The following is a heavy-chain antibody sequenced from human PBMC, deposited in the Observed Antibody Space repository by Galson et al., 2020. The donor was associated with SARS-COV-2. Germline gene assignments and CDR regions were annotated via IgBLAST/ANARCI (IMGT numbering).Heavy chain of an antibody. CDR1: GFTFNSYA. CDR3: AKDLTTVVKAFGY. Sequence: TGGSLRLSCAASGFTFNSYAMRWVRQAPGKGLAWVSVISGSGGSTYYADSVKGRFTISRDNSKNTLYLQMNSLRAEDTAVYYCAKDLTTVVKAFGYWGQGTLVTVSS. D-gene: IGHD4-17*01. CDR2: ISGSGGST. J-gene: IGHJ4*02. V-gene: IGHV3-23*01.